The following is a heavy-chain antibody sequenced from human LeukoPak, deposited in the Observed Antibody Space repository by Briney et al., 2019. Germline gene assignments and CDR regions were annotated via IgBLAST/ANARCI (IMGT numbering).Heavy chain of an antibody. Sequence: SQTLSLTCSVSGGSIRSDNNYWSWIRQLPGKGLEWIGKIYYRGSAYYNPSLKSRVTISVDTSKNQFSLKLSSVTAADTAVYYCARGATSLSYFDSRGQGTLVTVSS. CDR2: IYYRGSA. D-gene: IGHD2/OR15-2a*01. CDR3: ARGATSLSYFDS. CDR1: GGSIRSDNNY. V-gene: IGHV4-30-4*08. J-gene: IGHJ4*02.